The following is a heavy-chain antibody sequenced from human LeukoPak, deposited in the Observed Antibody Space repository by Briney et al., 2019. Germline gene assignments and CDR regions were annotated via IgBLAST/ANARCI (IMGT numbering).Heavy chain of an antibody. J-gene: IGHJ4*02. CDR2: INHSGST. D-gene: IGHD3-22*01. CDR1: GGSISSSSYY. V-gene: IGHV4-39*07. Sequence: SETLSLTCTVSGGSISSSSYYWGWIRQPPGKGLEWIGEINHSGSTNYNPSLKSRVTISVDTSKNQFSLKLSSVTAADTAVYYCARGRSDYLRYYFDHWGQGTLVTVSS. CDR3: ARGRSDYLRYYFDH.